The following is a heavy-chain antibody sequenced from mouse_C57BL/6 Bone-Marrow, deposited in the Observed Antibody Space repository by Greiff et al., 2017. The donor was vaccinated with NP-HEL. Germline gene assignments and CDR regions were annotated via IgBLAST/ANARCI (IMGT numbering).Heavy chain of an antibody. CDR1: GFTFTDYY. D-gene: IGHD2-4*01. Sequence: EVKLMESGGGLVQPGGSLSLSCEASGFTFTDYYMSWVRQPPGKALEWLVFIRNKANGYTTEYSASVKGRFTISRDNSQSILYLQMNALRAEDSATYYCARSIYYDYADDPFYAMDYWGQGTSVTVSS. CDR3: ARSIYYDYADDPFYAMDY. V-gene: IGHV7-3*01. CDR2: IRNKANGYTT. J-gene: IGHJ4*01.